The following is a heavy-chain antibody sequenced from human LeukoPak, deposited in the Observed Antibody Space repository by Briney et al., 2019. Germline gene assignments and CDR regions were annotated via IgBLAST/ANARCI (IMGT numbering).Heavy chain of an antibody. CDR2: ISAYNGNT. CDR3: ARVDLRFGVRLPYNWFDP. CDR1: GYTFTSYG. J-gene: IGHJ5*02. Sequence: GASVKVSCKASGYTFTSYGISWVRQAPGQGLEWMGWISAYNGNTNYAQKLQGRVTMTTDTSTSTAYMELRSLRSDDTAVYYCARVDLRFGVRLPYNWFDPWGQGTLVTVSS. V-gene: IGHV1-18*01. D-gene: IGHD3-10*01.